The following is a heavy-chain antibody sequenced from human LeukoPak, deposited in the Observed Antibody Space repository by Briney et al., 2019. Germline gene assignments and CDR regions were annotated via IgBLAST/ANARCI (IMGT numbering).Heavy chain of an antibody. D-gene: IGHD1-26*01. J-gene: IGHJ4*02. CDR1: GITVSTFW. Sequence: GGSLRLSYAASGITVSTFWMHWVRQAPGEGLVWVSRINTDGSVTNYADSVVGRFTISRDNAKNMLYLQMNDLRAEDTAVYYCVTDRYSDSAFGDWGQGTLVTVSS. CDR2: INTDGSVT. CDR3: VTDRYSDSAFGD. V-gene: IGHV3-74*01.